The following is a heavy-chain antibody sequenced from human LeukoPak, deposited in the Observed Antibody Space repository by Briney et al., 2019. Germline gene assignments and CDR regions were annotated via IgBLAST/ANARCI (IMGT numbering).Heavy chain of an antibody. D-gene: IGHD5-18*01. Sequence: ASVKVTCKASGYTFTGYYMHWVRQAPGQGLEWMGRINPNSGGTNYAQKFQGRVTMTRDTSISTAYMELSRLRSDDTAVYYCARVRYSYGFNYWGQGTLVTVSS. CDR3: ARVRYSYGFNY. J-gene: IGHJ4*02. V-gene: IGHV1-2*06. CDR1: GYTFTGYY. CDR2: INPNSGGT.